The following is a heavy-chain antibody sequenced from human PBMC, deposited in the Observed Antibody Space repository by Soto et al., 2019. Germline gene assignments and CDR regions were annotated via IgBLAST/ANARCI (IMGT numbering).Heavy chain of an antibody. CDR2: IIPILGIA. CDR1: GGTFSSYT. Sequence: QVQLVQSGAEVKKPGSSVKVSCKASGGTFSSYTISWVRQVPGQGLEWMGRIIPILGIANYAQKFQGRVTITADKSTSTAYMELSSLRSQDTAVYYCASAPVIIRANWFDPWGQGTLVTVSS. V-gene: IGHV1-69*02. CDR3: ASAPVIIRANWFDP. J-gene: IGHJ5*02. D-gene: IGHD3-10*01.